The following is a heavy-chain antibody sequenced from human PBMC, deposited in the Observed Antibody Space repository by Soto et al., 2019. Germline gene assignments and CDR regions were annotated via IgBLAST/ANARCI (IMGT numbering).Heavy chain of an antibody. V-gene: IGHV3-23*01. CDR3: AKVRDSSGYSAWFDP. CDR2: ISGSGGST. D-gene: IGHD3-22*01. J-gene: IGHJ5*02. CDR1: GFTFSSYA. Sequence: EVQLLESGGGLVQPGGSLRLSCAASGFTFSSYAMSWVRQAPGKGLEWVSAISGSGGSTDYADSVKGRFTISRDNSKNTLYLQMNSLRAEDTAVYYCAKVRDSSGYSAWFDPWGQGTLVTVSS.